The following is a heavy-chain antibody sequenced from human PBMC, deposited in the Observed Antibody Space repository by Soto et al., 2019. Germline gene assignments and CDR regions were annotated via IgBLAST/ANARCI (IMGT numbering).Heavy chain of an antibody. CDR3: ARESARVDYGDYVGAFDI. V-gene: IGHV4-34*01. CDR1: GGSFSGYY. J-gene: IGHJ3*02. Sequence: NPSDTLSLTCAVYGGSFSGYYWSWIRQPPGKGLEWIGEINHSGSTNYNPSLKSRVTISVDTSKNQFSLKLSSVTAADTAVYYCARESARVDYGDYVGAFDIWGQGTMVTVSS. CDR2: INHSGST. D-gene: IGHD4-17*01.